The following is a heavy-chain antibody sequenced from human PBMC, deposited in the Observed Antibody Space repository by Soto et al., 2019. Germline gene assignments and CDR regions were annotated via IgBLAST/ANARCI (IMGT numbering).Heavy chain of an antibody. CDR3: AGGRIAALYYYGMDV. CDR1: GGSFSGYY. D-gene: IGHD6-6*01. J-gene: IGHJ6*02. CDR2: INHSGST. V-gene: IGHV4-34*01. Sequence: PSETLSLTCAVYGGSFSGYYWSWIRQPPGKGLEWIGEINHSGSTNYNPSLKSRVTISVDTSKNQFSLKLSSVTAADTAVYYCAGGRIAALYYYGMDVWGQGTTVTVSS.